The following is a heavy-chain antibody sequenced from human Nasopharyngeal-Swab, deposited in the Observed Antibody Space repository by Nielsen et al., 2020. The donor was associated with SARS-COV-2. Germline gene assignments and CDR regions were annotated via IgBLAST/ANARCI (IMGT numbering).Heavy chain of an antibody. CDR2: ISSSGRTI. CDR3: ARDESRGYSYGPNDY. Sequence: GESLKISCAASGFTFSSYSMNWVRQAPGKGLEWVSYISSSGRTIYYEDSVKGRFTISRDNAKNSLFLQMNSLRDEDTAVYYCARDESRGYSYGPNDYWGQGTLVTVSS. CDR1: GFTFSSYS. D-gene: IGHD5-18*01. J-gene: IGHJ4*02. V-gene: IGHV3-48*02.